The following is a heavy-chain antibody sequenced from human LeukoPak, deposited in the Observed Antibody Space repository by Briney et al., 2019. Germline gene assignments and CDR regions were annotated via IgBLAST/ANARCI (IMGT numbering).Heavy chain of an antibody. J-gene: IGHJ5*01. CDR3: TRTSLSGWFDS. CDR2: IDIAGDT. Sequence: SGGSLRLSCAASGFTFSDYDMHWVRQPPGKGLEWVSTIDIAGDTYYPDSMKGRFTISRQNGKNSLYLQMNSLRAEDTAVYYCTRTSLSGWFDSWGQGTLVTVSP. V-gene: IGHV3-13*01. CDR1: GFTFSDYD. D-gene: IGHD6-19*01.